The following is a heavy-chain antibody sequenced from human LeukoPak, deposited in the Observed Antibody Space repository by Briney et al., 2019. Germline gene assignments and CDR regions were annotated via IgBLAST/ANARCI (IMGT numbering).Heavy chain of an antibody. Sequence: SETLSLTCTVSGGSIISYYWSWIRQPPGKGLEWIGYIYYSGSTNYNPSLKSRVTISVDTSKNQFSLNLSSVSAADTAVYFCARGYSYDSFDYWGLGTLVTVSS. D-gene: IGHD5-18*01. CDR1: GGSIISYY. CDR2: IYYSGST. J-gene: IGHJ4*02. V-gene: IGHV4-59*01. CDR3: ARGYSYDSFDY.